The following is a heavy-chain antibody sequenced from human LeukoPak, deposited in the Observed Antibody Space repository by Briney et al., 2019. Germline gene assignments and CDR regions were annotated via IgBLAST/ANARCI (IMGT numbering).Heavy chain of an antibody. Sequence: PGGSLRLSCAASGFTFSSYAMSWVRQAPGKGLEWVSAISGSGGSTYYADSVKGRFTISRDNAKNSLYLQMNSLRAEDTAVYYCARVGRYSYGFYYYYYMDVWGKGTTVTISS. V-gene: IGHV3-23*01. J-gene: IGHJ6*03. CDR3: ARVGRYSYGFYYYYYMDV. CDR2: ISGSGGST. D-gene: IGHD5-18*01. CDR1: GFTFSSYA.